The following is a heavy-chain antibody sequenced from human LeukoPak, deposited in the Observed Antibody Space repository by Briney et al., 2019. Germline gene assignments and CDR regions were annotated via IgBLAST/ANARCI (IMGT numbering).Heavy chain of an antibody. V-gene: IGHV3-48*04. Sequence: GGSLRLSCAASGFTFRDYSMNWVRQAPGKGLEWISYIDPRSRTKYYADSVKGRLTISRDNSKNTLYLQTNSLRAEDTAVYYCARHFFGGPFDYWGQGTLVTVSS. J-gene: IGHJ4*02. CDR3: ARHFFGGPFDY. CDR1: GFTFRDYS. CDR2: IDPRSRTK. D-gene: IGHD3-16*01.